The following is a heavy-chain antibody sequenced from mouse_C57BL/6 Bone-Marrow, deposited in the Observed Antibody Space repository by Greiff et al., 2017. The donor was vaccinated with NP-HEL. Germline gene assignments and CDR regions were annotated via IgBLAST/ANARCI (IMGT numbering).Heavy chain of an antibody. CDR1: GFSLTSYA. CDR2: IWTGGGT. V-gene: IGHV2-9-1*01. J-gene: IGHJ3*01. Sequence: QVQLKESGPGLVAPSQSLSITCTVSGFSLTSYAISWVRQPPGKGLEWLGVIWTGGGTHYNSAPKSRLSISKDNSKSQVFLKMNSLQTDDTARYYCASFAYWGQGTLVTVSA. CDR3: ASFAY.